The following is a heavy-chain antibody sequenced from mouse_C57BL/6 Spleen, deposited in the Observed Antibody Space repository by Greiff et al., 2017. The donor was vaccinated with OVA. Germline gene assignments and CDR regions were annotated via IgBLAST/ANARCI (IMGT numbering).Heavy chain of an antibody. CDR3: ASHAYYINYGGAMDY. Sequence: VQLQQSGPELVKPGASVKISCKASGYEFSSSWMNWVKQRPGKGLEWIGRIYPGDGDNNYNGKFKGKGTLTADKSSSTAYMQLSSLTSDDSAVYFGASHAYYINYGGAMDYWGQGTSVTVSS. CDR1: GYEFSSSW. J-gene: IGHJ4*01. V-gene: IGHV1-82*01. CDR2: IYPGDGDN. D-gene: IGHD2-5*01.